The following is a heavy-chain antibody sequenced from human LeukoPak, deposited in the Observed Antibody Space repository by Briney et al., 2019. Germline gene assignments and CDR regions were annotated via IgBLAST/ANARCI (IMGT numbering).Heavy chain of an antibody. J-gene: IGHJ4*02. CDR2: ISNNGSVI. D-gene: IGHD5-24*01. CDR3: ARDGRRWLQSFTY. Sequence: GGSLRLSCAASGFTFSSYEMNWVRQAPGKGLEWISYISNNGSVIYYADSVKGRFTISRDNAKNSLYLQMNSLRAEDTAVYYCARDGRRWLQSFTYWGQGTLVTVSS. V-gene: IGHV3-48*03. CDR1: GFTFSSYE.